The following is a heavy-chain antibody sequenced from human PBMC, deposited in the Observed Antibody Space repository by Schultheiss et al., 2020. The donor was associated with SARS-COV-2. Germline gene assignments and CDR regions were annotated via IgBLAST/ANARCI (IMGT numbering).Heavy chain of an antibody. CDR1: GFTFGSHS. Sequence: GESLKISCAASGFTFGSHSMNWVRQAPGKGLEWVGFIRSSAYYGTTEHAASVEGRFTISRDDSKSITYLQMNSLKTEDTAVYYCTAGGSYYPHWGQGTLVTVSS. V-gene: IGHV3-49*04. D-gene: IGHD1-26*01. J-gene: IGHJ4*02. CDR2: IRSSAYYGTT. CDR3: TAGGSYYPH.